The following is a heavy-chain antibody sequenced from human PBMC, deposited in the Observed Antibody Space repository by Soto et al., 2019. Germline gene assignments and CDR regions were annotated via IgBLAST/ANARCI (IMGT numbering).Heavy chain of an antibody. V-gene: IGHV3-23*01. CDR2: ISGSGGST. Sequence: EVQLLESGGGLVQPGGSLRLSCAASGFTFSSYAMSWVRQAPGKGLEWVSAISGSGGSTYYADSVKGRFTISRDNSKNTLYLQMNSLSAEDTAVYYCASGGTTVTNYYYYYYGMDVWGQGTTVTVSS. CDR1: GFTFSSYA. CDR3: ASGGTTVTNYYYYYYGMDV. D-gene: IGHD4-4*01. J-gene: IGHJ6*02.